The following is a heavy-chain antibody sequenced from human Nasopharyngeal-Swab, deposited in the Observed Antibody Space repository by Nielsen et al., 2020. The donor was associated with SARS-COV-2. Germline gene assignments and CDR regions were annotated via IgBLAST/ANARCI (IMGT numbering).Heavy chain of an antibody. V-gene: IGHV4-59*08. J-gene: IGHJ3*02. CDR2: IYYSGST. CDR1: GGSISSYY. Sequence: SETLSLTCTVSGGSISSYYWSWIRQPPGKGLEWIGYIYYSGSTYYNPSLKSRVTISVDTSKNQFSLKLSSVTAADTAVYYCARVIDLGAFDIWGQGTMVTVSS. CDR3: ARVIDLGAFDI.